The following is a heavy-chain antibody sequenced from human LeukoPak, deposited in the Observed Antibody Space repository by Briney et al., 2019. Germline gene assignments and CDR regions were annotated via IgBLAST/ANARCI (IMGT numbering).Heavy chain of an antibody. CDR3: AKDCCGSSLFDN. CDR2: ISYADGRT. D-gene: IGHD2-21*01. CDR1: GFDFNSYA. V-gene: IGHV3-23*01. Sequence: GGSLRLSCAASGFDFNSYAMSWVRQAPGKGLEYVTSISYADGRTYYADSMKGRLTISRDKSKNTVYLQMNSLRAGDTAVYYCAKDCCGSSLFDNWGQGPLVTVSS. J-gene: IGHJ4*02.